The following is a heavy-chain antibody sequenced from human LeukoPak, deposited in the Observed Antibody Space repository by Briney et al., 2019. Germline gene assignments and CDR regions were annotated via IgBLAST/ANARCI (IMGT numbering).Heavy chain of an antibody. D-gene: IGHD1-20*01. CDR1: GFTFRSHA. CDR2: ISETGGST. J-gene: IGHJ4*02. Sequence: GGSLRLSCAASGFTFRSHAMSWVRQAPGKGLEWVSSISETGGSTYYADSVKGRLTISRDNSKNTLYLQMNSLRAEDTAVYYCAKDRRYNWNYDYWGQGTLVTVSS. V-gene: IGHV3-23*01. CDR3: AKDRRYNWNYDY.